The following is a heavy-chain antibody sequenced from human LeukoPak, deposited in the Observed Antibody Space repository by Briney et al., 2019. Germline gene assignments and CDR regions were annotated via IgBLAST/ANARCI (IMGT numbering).Heavy chain of an antibody. J-gene: IGHJ4*02. Sequence: GGSLRLSCAASGFTFSSYSFNWVRQVPGKGLEWVSSITTTFYTYYTDSVKGRFTISRDNAKNSLYLQMISLRAEDTAVYYCARDLSSSGWRRGFDYWGQGTLVTVSS. D-gene: IGHD6-19*01. V-gene: IGHV3-21*01. CDR2: ITTTFYT. CDR1: GFTFSSYS. CDR3: ARDLSSSGWRRGFDY.